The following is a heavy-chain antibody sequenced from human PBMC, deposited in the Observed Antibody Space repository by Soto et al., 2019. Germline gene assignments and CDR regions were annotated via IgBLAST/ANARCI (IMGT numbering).Heavy chain of an antibody. CDR1: GFTLSSHW. D-gene: IGHD3-16*01. V-gene: IGHV3-74*01. Sequence: EVQLVESGGGLVQPGGSLRLSCEVSGFTLSSHWMHWVRQAPGKGLVWVSHDNSDGSRLTYADSVKGRFTMSRDNAKNTVYLQMNSLRAEDTGIYYCARDLRTDVITVPFDLWGRGTLVTVSS. CDR3: ARDLRTDVITVPFDL. J-gene: IGHJ4*02. CDR2: DNSDGSRL.